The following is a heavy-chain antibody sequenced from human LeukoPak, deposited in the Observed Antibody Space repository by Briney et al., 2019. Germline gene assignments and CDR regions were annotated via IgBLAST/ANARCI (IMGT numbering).Heavy chain of an antibody. D-gene: IGHD6-19*01. J-gene: IGHJ4*02. V-gene: IGHV3-30*18. CDR2: ISYDGSNK. Sequence: GGSLRLSCAASGFTFSSYGMHWVRQAPGKGLEWVAVISYDGSNKYYADSVKGRFTISRDNSKNTLYLQMNSLRAEDTAVYYCAKGGSSGWRFDYWGQGTLVTVSS. CDR3: AKGGSSGWRFDY. CDR1: GFTFSSYG.